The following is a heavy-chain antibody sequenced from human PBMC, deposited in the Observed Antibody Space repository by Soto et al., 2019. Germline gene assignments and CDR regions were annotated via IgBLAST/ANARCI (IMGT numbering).Heavy chain of an antibody. V-gene: IGHV4-39*01. CDR2: IYYSGST. CDR1: GGSISSSSYY. CDR3: ARHPRDSSSWYDY. Sequence: QLQLQESGPGLVKPSETLSLTCTVSGGSISSSSYYWGWIRQPPGKGLEWIGSIYYSGSTYYNPSLKSRVTISVDTSKNQFSLKLSSVTAADTAVYYCARHPRDSSSWYDYWGQGTLVTVSS. D-gene: IGHD6-13*01. J-gene: IGHJ4*02.